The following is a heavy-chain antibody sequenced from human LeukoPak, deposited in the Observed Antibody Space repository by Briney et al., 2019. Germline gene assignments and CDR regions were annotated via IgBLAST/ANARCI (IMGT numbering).Heavy chain of an antibody. Sequence: ASVKVSCKASGYTFTSYDINWVRQATGQGLEWMGWMNPNSGNTGYAQKFQGRVTITRNTSISTAYMELSSLRSEDTAVYYCARGLIETYDYVRGSYRYRYYYYYMDVWGKGTTVTVSS. CDR2: MNPNSGNT. J-gene: IGHJ6*03. D-gene: IGHD3-16*02. V-gene: IGHV1-8*03. CDR1: GYTFTSYD. CDR3: ARGLIETYDYVRGSYRYRYYYYYMDV.